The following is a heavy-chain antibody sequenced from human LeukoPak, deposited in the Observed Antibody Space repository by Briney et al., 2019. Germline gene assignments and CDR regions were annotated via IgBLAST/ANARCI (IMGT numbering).Heavy chain of an antibody. D-gene: IGHD4-11*01. Sequence: GGSLRLSCAASGFTFSSYGMHWVRQAPGKGLEWVAVISYDGSNKYYADSVKGRFTISRDNSKNTLYLQMNSLRAEDTAVYYCAKDYSNGLFDYWGQGTQVTVSS. CDR1: GFTFSSYG. V-gene: IGHV3-30*18. J-gene: IGHJ4*02. CDR3: AKDYSNGLFDY. CDR2: ISYDGSNK.